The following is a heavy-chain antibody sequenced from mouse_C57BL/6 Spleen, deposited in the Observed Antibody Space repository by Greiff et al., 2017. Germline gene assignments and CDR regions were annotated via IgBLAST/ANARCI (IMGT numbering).Heavy chain of an antibody. D-gene: IGHD2-4*01. Sequence: EVKLMESGGGLVQPGGSLKLSCAASGFTFSDYGMAWVRQAPRKGPEWVAFISTLAYSIYYADTVTGRFTISRANATNTLYLEMSSLRSEDTAMYYCARGGYYDYDHWYFEVWGTGTTVTVSS. V-gene: IGHV5-15*01. CDR2: ISTLAYSI. CDR1: GFTFSDYG. J-gene: IGHJ1*03. CDR3: ARGGYYDYDHWYFEV.